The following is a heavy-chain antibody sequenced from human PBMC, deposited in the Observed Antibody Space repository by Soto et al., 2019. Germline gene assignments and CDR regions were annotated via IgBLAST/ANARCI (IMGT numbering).Heavy chain of an antibody. Sequence: QVQLVQSGAEVKKPGSSVKVSCKASGGTFSSYTISWVRQAPGQGLEWMGRIIPILGIANYAQKFQGRVTITADKSTSTAYMELSSLRSEDTAVYYCARDSRQGGGWHPPEDYWGQGTLVTVSS. D-gene: IGHD6-19*01. CDR1: GGTFSSYT. CDR2: IIPILGIA. V-gene: IGHV1-69*08. CDR3: ARDSRQGGGWHPPEDY. J-gene: IGHJ4*02.